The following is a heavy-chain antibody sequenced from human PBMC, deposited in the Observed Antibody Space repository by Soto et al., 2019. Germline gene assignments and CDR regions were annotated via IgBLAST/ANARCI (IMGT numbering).Heavy chain of an antibody. V-gene: IGHV1-8*01. J-gene: IGHJ6*03. Sequence: ASVKVSCKASGYTFTSYDINWVRQATGQGLEWMGWMNPNSGNTGYAQKFQGRVTMTRNTSISTAYMELSSLRSEDTAVYYCARPGYSGYDFHYYYYMDVWGKGTTVTVSS. CDR1: GYTFTSYD. CDR3: ARPGYSGYDFHYYYYMDV. D-gene: IGHD5-12*01. CDR2: MNPNSGNT.